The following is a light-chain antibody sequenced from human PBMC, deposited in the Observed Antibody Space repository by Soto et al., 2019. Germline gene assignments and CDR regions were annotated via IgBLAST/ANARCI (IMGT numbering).Light chain of an antibody. CDR2: DVS. CDR1: SIVFGGYYY. V-gene: IGLV2-11*01. J-gene: IGLJ1*01. Sequence: QSVLTQPRSVSGSPGQSVAISFTGTSIVFGGYYYVSWYQQHPGKAPNVIIFDVSKRPSGVPDRFSGSKSGNTASLTISGLQAEDEADYYCCSYAGGPYVFGTGTKVTVL. CDR3: CSYAGGPYV.